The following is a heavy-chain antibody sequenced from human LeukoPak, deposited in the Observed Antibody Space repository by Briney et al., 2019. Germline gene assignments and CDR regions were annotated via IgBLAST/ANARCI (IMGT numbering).Heavy chain of an antibody. CDR1: GGSISSYY. CDR2: IYSSGST. J-gene: IGHJ4*02. D-gene: IGHD5-18*01. CDR3: ARHVGIHLWSLYFDY. V-gene: IGHV4-59*08. Sequence: PSETLSLTCIVSGGSISSYYWSWIRQPPGKGLEWIGYIYSSGSTDYNPSLKNRATISLDTSNHQFSLKLTSVTAADTAVYYCARHVGIHLWSLYFDYWGQGSLVTVSS.